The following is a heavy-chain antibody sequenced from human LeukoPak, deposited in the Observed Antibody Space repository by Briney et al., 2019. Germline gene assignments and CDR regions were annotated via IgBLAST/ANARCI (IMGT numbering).Heavy chain of an antibody. CDR3: ARLRYFDWFIDY. D-gene: IGHD3-9*01. Sequence: GGSLRLSCAASGFTFSSYAMHWVRQAPGKGLEYVSAISSNGGSTYYANSVKGRFTISRDNSKNTLYLQMGSLRAEDMAVYYCARLRYFDWFIDYWGQGTLVTVSS. CDR2: ISSNGGST. J-gene: IGHJ4*02. CDR1: GFTFSSYA. V-gene: IGHV3-64*01.